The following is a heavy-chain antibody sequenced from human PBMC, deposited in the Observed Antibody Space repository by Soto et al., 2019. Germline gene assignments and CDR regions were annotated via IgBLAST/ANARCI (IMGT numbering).Heavy chain of an antibody. J-gene: IGHJ5*02. CDR1: GYTFTLYG. CDR3: AIDSGDFAA. Sequence: QVQLVQSGAEVKKPGASVKVSCKTSGYTFTLYGIAWVRQAPGQGLEWMGWISAYDGHTKYAEKLQGRVTMTTDTATSTAYIELRSLRSDDSSSYYCAIDSGDFAAWVQGTLVTVS. D-gene: IGHD3-3*01. CDR2: ISAYDGHT. V-gene: IGHV1-18*01.